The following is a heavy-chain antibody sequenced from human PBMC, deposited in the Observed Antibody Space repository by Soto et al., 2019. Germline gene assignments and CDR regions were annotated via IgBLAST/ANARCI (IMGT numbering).Heavy chain of an antibody. V-gene: IGHV3-7*03. CDR2: IKQDGSTI. CDR1: GVTFSNYW. D-gene: IGHD4-17*01. J-gene: IGHJ4*02. CDR3: AREWGYGNLRFDY. Sequence: GGSLRLSCAASGVTFSNYWMSWVRQAPGKGLEWVANIKQDGSTIYYADSVKGRFTISRDNAKNSLYLQMNSLRAEDTAVYYCAREWGYGNLRFDYWGQGTLVTVSS.